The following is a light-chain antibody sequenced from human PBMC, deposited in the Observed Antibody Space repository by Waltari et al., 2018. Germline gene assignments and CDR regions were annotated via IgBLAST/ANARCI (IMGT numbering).Light chain of an antibody. Sequence: EIVMTQSPAPLSVSPGERATLPCSASQGVSGHLAWYQQNPGQAHMLIIHGAFTRATGIPARVSGSGSGTECSLTISSLQSEYFAIYYCQQYYDWPPCTCGQGTKVEL. CDR2: GAF. V-gene: IGKV3D-15*01. CDR1: QGVSGH. CDR3: QQYYDWPPCT. J-gene: IGKJ1*01.